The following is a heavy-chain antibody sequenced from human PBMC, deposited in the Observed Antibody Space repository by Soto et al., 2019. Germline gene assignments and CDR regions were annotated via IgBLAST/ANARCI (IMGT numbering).Heavy chain of an antibody. V-gene: IGHV1-58*01. Sequence: SVKVSCKASGFTFTSSAVQWVRQARGQRLEWIGWIVVGSGNTNYAQKFQERVTITRDMSTSTAYMELSSLRSEDTAVYYCAALSIFPGVDIDYWGQRTLVTVSS. CDR1: GFTFTSSA. CDR3: AALSIFPGVDIDY. CDR2: IVVGSGNT. D-gene: IGHD3-10*01. J-gene: IGHJ4*02.